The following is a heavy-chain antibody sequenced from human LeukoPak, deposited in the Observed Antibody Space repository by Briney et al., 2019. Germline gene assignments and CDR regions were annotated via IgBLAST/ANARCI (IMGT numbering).Heavy chain of an antibody. D-gene: IGHD3-10*01. V-gene: IGHV1-8*01. CDR2: MNPNSGNT. J-gene: IGHJ6*03. Sequence: ASVKVSCKASGYTFTSYDINWVRQATGQGLEWMGWMNPNSGNTGYAQKFQGRVTMTRNTSISTAYMELSSLRSEDTAVYYCARGFGELLDYYYYYYMDVWGKGTTVTISS. CDR3: ARGFGELLDYYYYYYMDV. CDR1: GYTFTSYD.